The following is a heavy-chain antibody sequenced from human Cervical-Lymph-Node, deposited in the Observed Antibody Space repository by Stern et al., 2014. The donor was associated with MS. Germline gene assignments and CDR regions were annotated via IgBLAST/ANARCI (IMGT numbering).Heavy chain of an antibody. Sequence: QLQLQESGPGLVKPSETLSLTCTVSGGSISSSSYYWGWIRQPPGKGLEWIGSIYYSGSTYYNPSLKSRVTISVDTSKNQLSLKRSSVTAADTAVYYCARQGTTVTTFDYWGQGTLVTVSS. D-gene: IGHD4-17*01. CDR2: IYYSGST. J-gene: IGHJ4*02. CDR1: GGSISSSSYY. V-gene: IGHV4-39*01. CDR3: ARQGTTVTTFDY.